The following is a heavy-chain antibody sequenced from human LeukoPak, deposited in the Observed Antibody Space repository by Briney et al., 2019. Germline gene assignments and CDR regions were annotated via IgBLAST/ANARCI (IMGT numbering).Heavy chain of an antibody. CDR2: IYTSGSS. D-gene: IGHD6-19*01. V-gene: IGHV4-61*02. J-gene: IGHJ5*02. Sequence: SQTLSLTCTVSGGSISSGSYYWSWIRQPAGKGLEWIGRIYTSGSSNYNPSLKSRVTISVGTSKNQFSLRLSSVTAADTAVYYCARERAVAGTPWFDPWGQGTLVTVSS. CDR1: GGSISSGSYY. CDR3: ARERAVAGTPWFDP.